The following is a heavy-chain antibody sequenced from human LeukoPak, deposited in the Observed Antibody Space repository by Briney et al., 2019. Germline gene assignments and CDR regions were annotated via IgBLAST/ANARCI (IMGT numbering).Heavy chain of an antibody. CDR2: IYNNGRT. V-gene: IGHV4-30-4*01. D-gene: IGHD6-13*01. Sequence: PSETLSLTCTVSGGSISSGDYYWSWIRQPPGKGLEWIGYIYNNGRTYYNPSLKSRVTLSVDTSKNLSSLKVSSVTAADAAVYYCARGRSSSWSSFDYWGQGTLVTVSS. CDR1: GGSISSGDYY. J-gene: IGHJ4*02. CDR3: ARGRSSSWSSFDY.